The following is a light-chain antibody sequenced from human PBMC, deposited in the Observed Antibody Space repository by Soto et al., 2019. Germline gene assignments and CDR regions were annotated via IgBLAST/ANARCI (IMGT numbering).Light chain of an antibody. CDR1: QTISNSY. Sequence: EIVLTQSPGTLSLSPGERATLYCRDSQTISNSYSAWYQQKPGQAPRLLIYGASTRATGIPERFSGSASGTDFTLTISRLEPGDFAVYYCQVYGDSSPTFGQGTKVEIK. CDR3: QVYGDSSPT. J-gene: IGKJ1*01. CDR2: GAS. V-gene: IGKV3-20*01.